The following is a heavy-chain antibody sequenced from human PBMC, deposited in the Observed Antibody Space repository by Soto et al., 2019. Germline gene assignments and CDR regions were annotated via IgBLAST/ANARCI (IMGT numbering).Heavy chain of an antibody. CDR2: IRSKAYGGTT. D-gene: IGHD4-17*01. Sequence: GGSLRLSCTASGFTFGYYAMNWFRQAPGKGLEWLGFIRSKAYGGTTEYAASVKGRFTISRDDSKNIAYLQMNSLKTEDTAVYYCTEALTSDRPYWGQGTLVTVSS. CDR1: GFTFGYYA. J-gene: IGHJ4*02. CDR3: TEALTSDRPY. V-gene: IGHV3-49*03.